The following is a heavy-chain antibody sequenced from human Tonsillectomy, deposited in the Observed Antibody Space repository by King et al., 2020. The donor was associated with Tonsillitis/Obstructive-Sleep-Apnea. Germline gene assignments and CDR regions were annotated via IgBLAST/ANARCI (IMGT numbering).Heavy chain of an antibody. Sequence: HVQLVESGGGVVQPGRSLRLSCAASGFTFSSYAMHWVRQAPGEGLEWVAVISYDESNKYYADSVKGRFTISRDNSKNTLYLQMNSLRAEDTAIYYCARGWNSVVWYFDYWGQGALVTVSS. CDR1: GFTFSSYA. CDR3: ARGWNSVVWYFDY. V-gene: IGHV3-30*04. CDR2: ISYDESNK. D-gene: IGHD1-7*01. J-gene: IGHJ4*02.